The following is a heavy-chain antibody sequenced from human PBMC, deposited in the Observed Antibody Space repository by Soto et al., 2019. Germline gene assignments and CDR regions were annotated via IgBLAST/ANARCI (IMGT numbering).Heavy chain of an antibody. CDR2: INPNTGGT. CDR3: ARDFLLYNSGFNCLDP. V-gene: IGHV1-2*04. D-gene: IGHD6-25*01. CDR1: GYTFTGYY. Sequence: GASVKVSCKASGYTFTGYYIHWVRRAPGQGLEWMGWINPNTGGTNYAQKFQGWVTMTRDTSISTAYMELRSLKSDDTAVYYCARDFLLYNSGFNCLDPWGQGTLVTVSS. J-gene: IGHJ5*02.